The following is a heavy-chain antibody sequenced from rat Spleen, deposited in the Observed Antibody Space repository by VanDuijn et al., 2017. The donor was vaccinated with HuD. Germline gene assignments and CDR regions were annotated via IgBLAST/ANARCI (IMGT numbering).Heavy chain of an antibody. D-gene: IGHD1-4*01. V-gene: IGHV5-27*01. J-gene: IGHJ2*01. CDR3: TTTGYNPFYFDY. Sequence: EVQLVESGGGLVQPGRSLKLSCAASGFTFSDYYMAWVRQAPTKGLEWVAYISTGGGVTYYRDSVKGRFTISRDNAKSTLFLQMDSLRSEDAATYYCTTTGYNPFYFDYWGQGVMVPVSS. CDR2: ISTGGGVT. CDR1: GFTFSDYY.